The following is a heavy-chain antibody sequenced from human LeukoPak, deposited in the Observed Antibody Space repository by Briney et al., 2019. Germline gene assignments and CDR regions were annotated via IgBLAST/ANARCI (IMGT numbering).Heavy chain of an antibody. Sequence: SETLSLTCAVYGGSFSGYYWSWIRQPPGKGLEWIGEINHSGSTNYNPSLKSRVTISVDTSKNQFSLKLSSVTAAGTAVYYCARGFGLRGKFDYWGQGTLVTVSS. CDR2: INHSGST. V-gene: IGHV4-34*01. CDR1: GGSFSGYY. J-gene: IGHJ4*02. CDR3: ARGFGLRGKFDY. D-gene: IGHD4-17*01.